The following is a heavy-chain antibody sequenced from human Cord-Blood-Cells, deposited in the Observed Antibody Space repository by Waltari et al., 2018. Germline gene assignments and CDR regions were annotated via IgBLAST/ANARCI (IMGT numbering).Heavy chain of an antibody. D-gene: IGHD5-18*01. CDR1: GFTVSSNH. Sequence: EVQLVESGGGLIQPGGSLRLACAASGFTVSSNHMSWVRQAPGKGLEWVSVIYSGGSTYYADSVKGRFTISRDNSKNTLYLQMNSLRAEDTAVYYCARDGLVREYSYGYFYWGQGTLVTVSS. J-gene: IGHJ4*02. CDR2: IYSGGST. V-gene: IGHV3-53*01. CDR3: ARDGLVREYSYGYFY.